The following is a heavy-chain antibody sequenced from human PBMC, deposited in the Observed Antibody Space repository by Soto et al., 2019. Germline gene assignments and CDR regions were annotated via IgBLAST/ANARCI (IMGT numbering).Heavy chain of an antibody. V-gene: IGHV3-7*01. D-gene: IGHD6-13*01. Sequence: EVQLVESGGGLVQPGGSLRLSCAAPGFTLSNYWMSWVRQAPGKGLGGVANINQNGRDKYYVDAVKGRFTNPRDNAKELLYLQMNSLRDEDTAVYYCAREPTTAVVNYGMDVWGQGTTVTVSS. J-gene: IGHJ6*01. CDR3: AREPTTAVVNYGMDV. CDR1: GFTLSNYW. CDR2: INQNGRDK.